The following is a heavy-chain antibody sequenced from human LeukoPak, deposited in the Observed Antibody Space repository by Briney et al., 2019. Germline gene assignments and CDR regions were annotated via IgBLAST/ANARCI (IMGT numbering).Heavy chain of an antibody. J-gene: IGHJ4*02. CDR3: ARDPGELTFDY. D-gene: IGHD1-26*01. CDR1: GFTFSSYG. Sequence: GGSLRLSCAASGFTFSSYGMHWVRQAPGKGLEWVAVIWYDGSNKYYADSVKGRFTISRDNSKNTLYLQMNSLRAEDTAVYYCARDPGELTFDYWGQGTLVTVSS. CDR2: IWYDGSNK. V-gene: IGHV3-33*01.